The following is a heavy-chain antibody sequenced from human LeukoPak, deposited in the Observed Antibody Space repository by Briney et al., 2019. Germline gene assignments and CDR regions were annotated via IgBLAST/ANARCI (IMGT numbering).Heavy chain of an antibody. CDR1: GYTFTSND. J-gene: IGHJ4*02. D-gene: IGHD6-13*01. V-gene: IGHV1-8*01. CDR3: ARVGFAAAGAIDY. CDR2: MNPNSANT. Sequence: ASVNVSCKSSGYTFTSNDINWVRQASGQGLEGMGWMNPNSANTGYAQKFQGRVTMTRDPSTSTAYMELSGLTSEDTGVYYCARVGFAAAGAIDYWGQGTLVTVSS.